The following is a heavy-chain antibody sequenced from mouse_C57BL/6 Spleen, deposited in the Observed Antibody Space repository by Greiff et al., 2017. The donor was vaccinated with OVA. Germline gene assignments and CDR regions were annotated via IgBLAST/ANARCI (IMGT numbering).Heavy chain of an antibody. J-gene: IGHJ4*01. CDR3: ARFSSYVEAMDY. CDR2: IDPSDSYT. D-gene: IGHD1-1*01. CDR1: GYTFTSYW. V-gene: IGHV1-69*01. Sequence: QVQLQQPGAELVMPGASVKLSCKASGYTFTSYWMHWVKQRPGQGLEWIGEIDPSDSYTNYNQKFKGKSTLTVDKSSSTAYMQLSSLTSEDSAVYYCARFSSYVEAMDYWGQGTSVTVSS.